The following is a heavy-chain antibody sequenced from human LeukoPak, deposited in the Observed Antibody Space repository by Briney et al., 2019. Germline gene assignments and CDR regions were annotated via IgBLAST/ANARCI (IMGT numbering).Heavy chain of an antibody. D-gene: IGHD6-19*01. V-gene: IGHV3-23*01. CDR2: ISGSGGST. Sequence: GGSLRLSCAASGFTFNNYAMSWVRQAPGKGLEWVSGISGSGGSTYYADSVKGHFAISRDNSKNTLYLQMNSLRAEDTAVYYCAKVEQWLVFDYWGQGTLVTVSS. CDR1: GFTFNNYA. J-gene: IGHJ4*02. CDR3: AKVEQWLVFDY.